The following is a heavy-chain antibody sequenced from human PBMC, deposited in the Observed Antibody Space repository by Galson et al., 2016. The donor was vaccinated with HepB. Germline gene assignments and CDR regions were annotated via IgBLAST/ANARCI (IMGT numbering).Heavy chain of an antibody. CDR2: INPDSGGT. CDR3: ARMGQGSSNLEY. D-gene: IGHD3-16*01. CDR1: GYTFTGYY. Sequence: SVKVSCKASGYTFTGYYIHWVRQAPGQGLEWMGWINPDSGGTNYAQKLQAWVTMTRDTSINTAYMELSSLRSDDTAVYYCARMGQGSSNLEYWGQGTLVTVSS. J-gene: IGHJ4*02. V-gene: IGHV1-2*04.